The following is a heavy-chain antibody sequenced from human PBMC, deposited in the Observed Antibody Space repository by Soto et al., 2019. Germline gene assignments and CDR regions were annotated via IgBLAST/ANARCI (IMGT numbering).Heavy chain of an antibody. CDR2: INPSGGST. V-gene: IGHV1-46*01. D-gene: IGHD5-18*01. CDR3: ATPSEDTDYYYYGMDV. CDR1: GYTFTSYY. Sequence: ASVKVSCKASGYTFTSYYMHWVRQAPGQGLEWMGIINPSGGSTSYAQKFQGRVTMTRDTSTSTVYMELSSLRSEDTAVYYCATPSEDTDYYYYGMDVWGQGTTVT. J-gene: IGHJ6*02.